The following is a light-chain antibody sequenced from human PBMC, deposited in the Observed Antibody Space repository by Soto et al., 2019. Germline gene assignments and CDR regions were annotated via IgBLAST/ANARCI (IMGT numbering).Light chain of an antibody. CDR1: SSNIGAGFD. CDR2: GNS. V-gene: IGLV1-40*01. CDR3: QSYDSSLTGSKV. Sequence: QSVLTQPPSVSGAPGQRVTISFTGSSSNIGAGFDVHWYQQLPGTAPKLLIYGNSNRPSGVPDRFSGSRSGTSASLAITGLQAEDEADYYCQSYDSSLTGSKVFGSGTKVTV. J-gene: IGLJ1*01.